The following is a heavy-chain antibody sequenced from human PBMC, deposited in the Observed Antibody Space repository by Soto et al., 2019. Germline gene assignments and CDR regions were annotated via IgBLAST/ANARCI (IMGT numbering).Heavy chain of an antibody. CDR1: GFSLTTRGVG. V-gene: IGHV2-5*02. CDR3: AHIPNYYQYDWFDP. J-gene: IGHJ5*02. CDR2: IYWDDDK. D-gene: IGHD3-16*01. Sequence: QITLKESGPTLVKPTQTLTLTCTFSGFSLTTRGVGVGWIRQPPGKALECLALIYWDDDKRYSPSLQSRLSFTKDTSKNQVVLTMTNVDPVDTATYYCAHIPNYYQYDWFDPWCQGTLVSVSS.